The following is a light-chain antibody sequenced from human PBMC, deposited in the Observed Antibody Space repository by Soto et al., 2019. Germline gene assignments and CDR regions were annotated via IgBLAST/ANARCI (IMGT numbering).Light chain of an antibody. J-gene: IGLJ1*01. Sequence: QSVLTQPTSASGTPGQRVTISCSGGSSNIGSKDVNWYQQLPETAPKVLMYSNNQRPSGVPDRFSGSKSGTSASLAISGLQSEDEADYYCAAWDDSLNGYVFGTGTKLTVL. CDR2: SNN. CDR1: SSNIGSKD. V-gene: IGLV1-44*01. CDR3: AAWDDSLNGYV.